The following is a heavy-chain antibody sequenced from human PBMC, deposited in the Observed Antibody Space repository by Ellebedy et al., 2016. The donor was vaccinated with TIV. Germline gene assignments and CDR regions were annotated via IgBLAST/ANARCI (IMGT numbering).Heavy chain of an antibody. Sequence: GESLKISXAASGFTFSSYWMHWVRQAPRKGLVWVSRINSDGSSTSYADSVKGRFTISRDNAKNTLYLQMNSLRAEDTAVYYCARDGTQQQLLPPGYNWFDPWGQGTLVTVSS. CDR1: GFTFSSYW. V-gene: IGHV3-74*01. CDR3: ARDGTQQQLLPPGYNWFDP. J-gene: IGHJ5*02. CDR2: INSDGSST. D-gene: IGHD6-13*01.